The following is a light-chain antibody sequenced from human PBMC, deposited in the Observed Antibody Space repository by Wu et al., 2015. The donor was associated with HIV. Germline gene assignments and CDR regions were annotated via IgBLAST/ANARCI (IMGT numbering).Light chain of an antibody. CDR1: QSVSSRY. Sequence: EIVLTQSPVTLSLSPGERATLSCRASQSVSSRYLAWYQQKPGQAPRLLIFGASSRATGIPDRFSGSGSGTDFTLTISRLEPEDFAVYYCQQYDSSPRVTFGQGTRLEIK. V-gene: IGKV3-20*01. CDR3: QQYDSSPRVT. CDR2: GAS. J-gene: IGKJ5*01.